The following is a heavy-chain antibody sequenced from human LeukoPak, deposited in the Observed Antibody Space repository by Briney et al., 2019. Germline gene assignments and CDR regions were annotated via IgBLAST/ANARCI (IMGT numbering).Heavy chain of an antibody. CDR2: ISSNGGST. D-gene: IGHD6-19*01. CDR1: GFTISSYA. CDR3: VKDRVAGRDYYYGMDV. J-gene: IGHJ6*04. Sequence: GGSLRLSCSASGFTISSYAMHWVRQAPGKGLEYVSAISSNGGSTYYADFVKGRFTISRDNSKNTLYLQMSSLRAEDTAVYYCVKDRVAGRDYYYGMDVWGKRTTVTVSS. V-gene: IGHV3-64D*06.